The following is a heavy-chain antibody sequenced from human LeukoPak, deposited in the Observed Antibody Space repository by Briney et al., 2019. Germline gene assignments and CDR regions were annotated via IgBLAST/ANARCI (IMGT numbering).Heavy chain of an antibody. CDR3: ARVGGRWLQLAYFDY. J-gene: IGHJ4*02. D-gene: IGHD5-24*01. V-gene: IGHV1-69*13. Sequence: SVKVSCTASGGTFSSYAISWVRQAPGQGLEWMGGIIPIFGTANYAQKFQGRVTITADESTSTAYMELSSLRSEDTAVYYCARVGGRWLQLAYFDYWGQGTLVTVSS. CDR2: IIPIFGTA. CDR1: GGTFSSYA.